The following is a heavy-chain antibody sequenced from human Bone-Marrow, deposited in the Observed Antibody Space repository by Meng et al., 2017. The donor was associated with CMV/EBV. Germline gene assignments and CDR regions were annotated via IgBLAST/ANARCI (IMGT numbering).Heavy chain of an antibody. V-gene: IGHV4-39*01. Sequence: ETLSLTCTVSGGSISSSSYYWGWIRQPPGKGLEWIGSIYYSGSTYYNPSLKSRVTISVDTSKNQFSLKLSSVTAADTAVYYCARQTSGYCSSTSCYFGGSGIDYWGQGTLVTVSS. CDR1: GGSISSSSYY. CDR3: ARQTSGYCSSTSCYFGGSGIDY. D-gene: IGHD2-2*01. CDR2: IYYSGST. J-gene: IGHJ4*02.